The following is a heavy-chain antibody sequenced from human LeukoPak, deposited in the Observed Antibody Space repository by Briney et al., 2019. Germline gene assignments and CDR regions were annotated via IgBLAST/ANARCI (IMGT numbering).Heavy chain of an antibody. CDR2: IKQDGSEK. D-gene: IGHD3-22*01. CDR1: GFTFSSYR. V-gene: IGHV3-7*01. CDR3: ARRRANYYDSSGEIDY. Sequence: GGSLRLSCAASGFTFSSYRMSWVRQAPGKGLEWVANIKQDGSEKYYVDSVKGRFTISRDNAKNSLYLQMNSLRAEDTAEYYCARRRANYYDSSGEIDYWGQGTLVTVSS. J-gene: IGHJ4*02.